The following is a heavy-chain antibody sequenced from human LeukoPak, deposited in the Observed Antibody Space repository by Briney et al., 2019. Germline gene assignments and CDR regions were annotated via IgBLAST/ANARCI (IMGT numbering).Heavy chain of an antibody. J-gene: IGHJ4*02. CDR2: IYYSGST. CDR1: GGSISSSSYY. V-gene: IGHV4-39*01. Sequence: PSETLSLTCTVSGGSISSSSYYWGWIRQPPGQGLEWIGSIYYSGSTYYNPSLKRRVTISVDTSKNQFSLKLSSVTAADTAVYYCARHFLDIVATLDHWGQGTLVTVSS. D-gene: IGHD5-12*01. CDR3: ARHFLDIVATLDH.